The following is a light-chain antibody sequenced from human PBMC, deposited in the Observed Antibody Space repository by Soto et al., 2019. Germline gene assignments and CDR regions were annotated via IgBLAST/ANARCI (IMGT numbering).Light chain of an antibody. CDR2: DAS. CDR1: QDINNY. J-gene: IGKJ5*01. CDR3: QQSNDLVS. V-gene: IGKV1-33*01. Sequence: DIHMTQSPSSLSASVGDRVTITCQASQDINNYVNWYQQKPGKAPQLLIFDASTLKTGVPSRFSGSGSGIDFSFTISSLQPEDIATYYCQQSNDLVSFGQGHDWRL.